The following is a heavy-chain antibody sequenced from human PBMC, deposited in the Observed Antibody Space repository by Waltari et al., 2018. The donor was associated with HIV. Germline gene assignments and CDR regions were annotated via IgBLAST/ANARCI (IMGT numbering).Heavy chain of an antibody. CDR3: ARDRTRYYFDS. V-gene: IGHV3-33*08. Sequence: QVQLVESGGGVVQPGRSLRLSCAASGFTFSSYGMHWVRQAPGKGLEWVAVIGYDGSNKYYADSVKVRFTISRDNSKNSLYLQMNSLRAEDTAVYYCARDRTRYYFDSWGHGTLVTVSS. D-gene: IGHD6-6*01. CDR1: GFTFSSYG. J-gene: IGHJ4*01. CDR2: IGYDGSNK.